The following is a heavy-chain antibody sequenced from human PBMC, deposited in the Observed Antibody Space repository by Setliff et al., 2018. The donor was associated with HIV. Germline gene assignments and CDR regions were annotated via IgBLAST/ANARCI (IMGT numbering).Heavy chain of an antibody. CDR3: ARAPFYYGSGSYQTFDY. D-gene: IGHD3-10*01. CDR1: GASITSGSYF. Sequence: SETLSLTCTVSGASITSGSYFWTWIRQPAGKGLEWIGRIHNNGSTNYNPSLKSRVTILVDTSKNQFSLKLISVTAADPAVYFCARAPFYYGSGSYQTFDYWGQGTLVTVSS. CDR2: IHNNGST. J-gene: IGHJ4*02. V-gene: IGHV4-61*02.